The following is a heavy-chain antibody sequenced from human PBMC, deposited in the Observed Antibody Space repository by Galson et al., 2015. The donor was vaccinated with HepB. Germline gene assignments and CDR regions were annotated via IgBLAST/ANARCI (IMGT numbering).Heavy chain of an antibody. CDR1: GYIFTNYY. CDR2: INPSGGTT. V-gene: IGHV1-46*03. D-gene: IGHD2-2*02. J-gene: IGHJ5*02. Sequence: SVKVSCKASGYIFTNYYIHWVRQAPAQGLEWMGVINPSGGTTTYAQKFQGRVTMTRDTSTSTVYMELSSLRSEDSAVYYCNRGRDASSYSWFDPWGQGTLVTVSS. CDR3: NRGRDASSYSWFDP.